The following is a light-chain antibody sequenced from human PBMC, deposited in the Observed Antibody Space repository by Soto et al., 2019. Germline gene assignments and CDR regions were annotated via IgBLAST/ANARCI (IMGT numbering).Light chain of an antibody. Sequence: DIQMTQSPSSLSASGGDRVTITCQASQGISNYLNWYQQKPGKAPKLLIYDASNLETGVPSRFSGSGSGTDFTFTISSLQPEDIASYYCQQYDNLPFTFGPGTKVDIK. CDR3: QQYDNLPFT. J-gene: IGKJ3*01. CDR2: DAS. CDR1: QGISNY. V-gene: IGKV1-33*01.